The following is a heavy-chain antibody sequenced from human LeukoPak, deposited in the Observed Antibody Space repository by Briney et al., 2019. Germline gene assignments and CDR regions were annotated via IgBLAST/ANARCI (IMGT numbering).Heavy chain of an antibody. CDR1: GGSISSSNW. J-gene: IGHJ5*02. CDR2: IYHSGST. CDR3: ARVDGSCSGGSCPSGNWFDP. Sequence: SETLSLTCAVSGGSISSSNWWSWVRQPPGKGLEWIGEIYHSGSTNYNPSLKSRVTISVDKSKNQFSLKLNSVTAADTAVYYCARVDGSCSGGSCPSGNWFDPWGQGTLVTVSS. V-gene: IGHV4-4*02. D-gene: IGHD2-15*01.